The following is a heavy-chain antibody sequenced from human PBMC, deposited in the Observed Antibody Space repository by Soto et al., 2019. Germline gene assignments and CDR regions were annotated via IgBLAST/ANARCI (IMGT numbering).Heavy chain of an antibody. D-gene: IGHD2-2*01. Sequence: VQLQESGPRLVRPSETLSLSCTVSGGSISGYYWNWIRQPPGRGLEWIGYISNTGNTKYNPSLKSRVSISVDPSKNQVSLNLRAVTAEDTALYYCSRDSAVGSSKRGFEYWGQGTLVTVSS. J-gene: IGHJ4*02. CDR1: GGSISGYY. CDR2: ISNTGNT. V-gene: IGHV4-59*01. CDR3: SRDSAVGSSKRGFEY.